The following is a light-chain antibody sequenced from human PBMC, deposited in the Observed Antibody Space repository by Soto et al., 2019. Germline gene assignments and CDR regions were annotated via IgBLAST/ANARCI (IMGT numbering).Light chain of an antibody. CDR3: QYYGNSPLT. V-gene: IGKV3-20*01. CDR1: QSVSSSY. Sequence: EIVLTQSPGTLSLSPGERATLSCRASQSVSSSYLAWYRQKPGQAPRLLIYGAFNRATGIPDRFSGGGSGTDFTLTITRLEPEDFAVYYCQYYGNSPLTFGQGTKV. CDR2: GAF. J-gene: IGKJ1*01.